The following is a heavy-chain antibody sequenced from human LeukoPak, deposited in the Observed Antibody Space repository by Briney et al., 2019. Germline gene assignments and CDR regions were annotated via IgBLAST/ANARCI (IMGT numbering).Heavy chain of an antibody. CDR1: GFTLSSYE. J-gene: IGHJ4*02. CDR2: ISSSGSTI. D-gene: IGHD3-10*01. CDR3: APYYYGSGSATNSFDY. Sequence: GGSLRLSCAASGFTLSSYEMNWVRQAPGKGLEWVSYISSSGSTIYYADSVKGRFTISRDNAKNSLYLQMNSLRAEDTDVYYCAPYYYGSGSATNSFDYWGQGTLVTVSS. V-gene: IGHV3-48*03.